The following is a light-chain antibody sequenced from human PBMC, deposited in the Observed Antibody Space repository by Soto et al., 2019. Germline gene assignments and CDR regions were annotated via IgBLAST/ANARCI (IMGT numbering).Light chain of an antibody. J-gene: IGLJ3*02. CDR2: DSN. CDR1: SSNIGKNL. CDR3: VSWDSSLYAVV. V-gene: IGLV1-51*01. Sequence: QSVLTQPPSVSAAPGQKVTISCSGGSSNIGKNLVSWYQKFPGTAPKLLIYDSNKRPSGIPDRFSGSESDTSATLGITGLQTGDEADYYCVSWDSSLYAVVFGGGTKLT.